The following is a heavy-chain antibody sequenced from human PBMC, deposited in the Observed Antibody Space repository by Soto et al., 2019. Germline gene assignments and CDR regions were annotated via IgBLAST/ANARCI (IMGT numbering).Heavy chain of an antibody. CDR1: GDSVSSYSAA. D-gene: IGHD6-13*01. Sequence: PSQTLSLTCAISGDSVSSYSAAWNWIRQSPSRGLEWLGRTYYRSKWYNDYAVSVKSRITINPDTSKNQFSLQLNSVTPEDTAVYYCARFKTRPHDSSSWYGSPRYYYYYDGMDVWGQGTTVTVSS. V-gene: IGHV6-1*01. CDR2: TYYRSKWYN. J-gene: IGHJ6*02. CDR3: ARFKTRPHDSSSWYGSPRYYYYYDGMDV.